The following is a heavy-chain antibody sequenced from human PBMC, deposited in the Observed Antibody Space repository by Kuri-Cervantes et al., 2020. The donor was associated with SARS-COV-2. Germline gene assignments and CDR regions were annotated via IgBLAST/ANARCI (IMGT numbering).Heavy chain of an antibody. D-gene: IGHD3-16*01. Sequence: GGSLRLSCAASGFTFRSYSMIWVRQAPGKGLEWVAVISYDGSNKYYADSVKGRFTISRDNSKSMLYLQMDSLKAKDTAMYYCTRLAVGGSDDYWGQGTLVTVSS. V-gene: IGHV3-41*02. CDR2: ISYDGSNK. J-gene: IGHJ4*02. CDR3: TRLAVGGSDDY. CDR1: GFTFRSYS.